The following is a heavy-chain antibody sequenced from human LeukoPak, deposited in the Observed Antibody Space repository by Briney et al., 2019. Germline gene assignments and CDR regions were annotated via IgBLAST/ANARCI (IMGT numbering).Heavy chain of an antibody. CDR2: IIPILSQT. Sequence: SVTLSCKSSGGTISTHAINWVRQAPGQGLEWMGRIIPILSQTNYALKFRGRFTMTADESTNTAYMEMSSLKSEDTAVYFCAKVRGSDVFDLWGQGTMVTVSS. CDR1: GGTISTHA. J-gene: IGHJ3*01. V-gene: IGHV1-69*11. D-gene: IGHD3-10*01. CDR3: AKVRGSDVFDL.